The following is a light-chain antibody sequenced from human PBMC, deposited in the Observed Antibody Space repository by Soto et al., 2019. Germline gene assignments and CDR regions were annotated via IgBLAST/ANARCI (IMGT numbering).Light chain of an antibody. CDR1: QSLLHSNGYNY. J-gene: IGKJ4*01. CDR2: LGS. V-gene: IGKV2-28*01. Sequence: IVVTESPLSLPVTPGEPAFISCSSSQSLLHSNGYNYLDWYLQMKGQSPQILIYLGSNRDSGVPDRFSGRRSRTDFTLQLSRVEAEDVWVYYCMQALQNPLTFGGGTKVDIK. CDR3: MQALQNPLT.